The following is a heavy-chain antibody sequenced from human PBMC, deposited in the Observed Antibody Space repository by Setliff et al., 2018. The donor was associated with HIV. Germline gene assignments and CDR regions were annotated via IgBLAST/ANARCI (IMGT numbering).Heavy chain of an antibody. J-gene: IGHJ3*02. CDR3: ARDQTGVAAAAFGGGSAWSDEGFDI. V-gene: IGHV1-69*13. CDR2: IIPMYNIP. D-gene: IGHD6-13*01. CDR1: GGTLSNYV. Sequence: SVKVSCKTSGGTLSNYVITWVRQAPGQGLEWMGMIIPMYNIPAYAQKLQGRVTFTADESTSTAYMELSSLGSEDTAVYYCARDQTGVAAAAFGGGSAWSDEGFDICGQGTMVTVSS.